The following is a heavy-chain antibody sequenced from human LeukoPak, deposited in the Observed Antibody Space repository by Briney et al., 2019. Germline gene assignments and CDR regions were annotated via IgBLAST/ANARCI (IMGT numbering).Heavy chain of an antibody. Sequence: SETLSLTCTVSGGSISSNGYFWGWIRQPPGKGLEWIGYIYYSGGTNYNPSLKSRVTISVDTSKNQFSLKLSSVTAADTAVYYCARKYDSSGYYRDAFDIWGQGTMVTVSS. CDR1: GGSISSNGYF. J-gene: IGHJ3*02. D-gene: IGHD3-22*01. CDR3: ARKYDSSGYYRDAFDI. CDR2: IYYSGGT. V-gene: IGHV4-61*05.